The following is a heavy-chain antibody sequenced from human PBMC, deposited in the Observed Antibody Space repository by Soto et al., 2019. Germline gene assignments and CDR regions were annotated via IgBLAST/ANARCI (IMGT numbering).Heavy chain of an antibody. CDR2: ISYDGSNK. D-gene: IGHD2-15*01. Sequence: QVQLVESGGGVVQPARSLRLSCAASGFTFSSYAMHWVRQAPGKGLEWVAVISYDGSNKYYADSVKGRFTISRDNSKNTLYLQMNRLRAEDTAVYYCARVPSSSGRAHFDYWGQGTLVTVSS. CDR1: GFTFSSYA. J-gene: IGHJ4*02. V-gene: IGHV3-30-3*01. CDR3: ARVPSSSGRAHFDY.